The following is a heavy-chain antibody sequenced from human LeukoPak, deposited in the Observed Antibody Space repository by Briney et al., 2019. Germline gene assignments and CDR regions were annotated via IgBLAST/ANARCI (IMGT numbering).Heavy chain of an antibody. CDR2: IYTSGST. J-gene: IGHJ6*03. CDR1: GGSISSGSYY. CDR3: ARDQPHYDILTGPSPYYYYMDV. D-gene: IGHD3-9*01. Sequence: PSETLSLTCTVSGGSISSGSYYWSWIRQPAGKGLEWIGRIYTSGSTNYNPSLKSRVTMSVDTSKNQFSLKLSSVTAADTAVYYCARDQPHYDILTGPSPYYYYMDVWGKGTTVTVSS. V-gene: IGHV4-61*02.